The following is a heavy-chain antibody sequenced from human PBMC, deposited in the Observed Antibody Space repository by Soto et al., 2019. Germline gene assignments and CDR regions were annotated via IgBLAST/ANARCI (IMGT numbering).Heavy chain of an antibody. J-gene: IGHJ2*01. V-gene: IGHV3-9*01. CDR3: AKDYYYDSSGYGYFDL. CDR2: ISWNSGSI. D-gene: IGHD3-22*01. CDR1: GFTFDDYA. Sequence: DVQLVESGGGLVQPGRSLRLSCAASGFTFDDYAMHWVRQAPGKGLEWVSGISWNSGSIGYADSVKGRFTISRDNAKKSLYLQMNSLRAEDTALYYCAKDYYYDSSGYGYFDLWGRGTLVTVSS.